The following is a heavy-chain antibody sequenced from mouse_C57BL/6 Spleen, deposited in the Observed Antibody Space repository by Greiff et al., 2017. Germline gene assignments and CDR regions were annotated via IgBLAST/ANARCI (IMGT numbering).Heavy chain of an antibody. CDR1: GYSITSGYY. J-gene: IGHJ4*01. CDR2: ISYDGSN. V-gene: IGHV3-6*01. CDR3: ARRKVYAMDY. Sequence: EVHLVESGPGLVKPSQSLSLTCSVTGYSITSGYYWNWIRQFPGNKLEWMGYISYDGSNNYNPSLKNRISITRDTSKNQFFLKLNSVTTEDTATYYCARRKVYAMDYWGQGTSVTVSS.